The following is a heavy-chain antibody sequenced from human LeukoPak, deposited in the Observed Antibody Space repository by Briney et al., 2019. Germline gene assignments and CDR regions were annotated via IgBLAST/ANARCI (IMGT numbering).Heavy chain of an antibody. CDR2: INEDGSAT. D-gene: IGHD1-26*01. CDR1: GFTFSSNW. Sequence: GGSLRLSCAASGFTFSSNWMHWVRQAPGKGLVWVSRINEDGSATNYADSVKGRSTIFRDNAKNTLYLQMNSLRAEDTAVYYCVRDLGGRSGHWGQGTLVTVSS. V-gene: IGHV3-74*01. CDR3: VRDLGGRSGH. J-gene: IGHJ4*02.